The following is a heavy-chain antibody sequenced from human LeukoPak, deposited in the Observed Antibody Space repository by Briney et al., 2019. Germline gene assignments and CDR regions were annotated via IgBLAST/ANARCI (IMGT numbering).Heavy chain of an antibody. D-gene: IGHD3-9*01. Sequence: SETLSLTCTVSGDSMRSYYWSWIRQPPGKGLEWIASIYFSGGTNYNPPLKSRVTMSLDTSNNQFSLKLSSVTAADTAVYYCARWDDKRPLWGQGILVTVSS. CDR1: GDSMRSYY. CDR3: ARWDDKRPL. V-gene: IGHV4-59*01. J-gene: IGHJ4*02. CDR2: IYFSGGT.